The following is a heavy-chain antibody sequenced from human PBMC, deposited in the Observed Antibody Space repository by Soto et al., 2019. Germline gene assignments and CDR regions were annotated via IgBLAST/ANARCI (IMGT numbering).Heavy chain of an antibody. J-gene: IGHJ6*02. CDR1: GFTFSSYW. D-gene: IGHD6-13*01. Sequence: GGSLRLSCAASGFTFSSYWMHWVRQAPGKGLVWVSRINSDGGSTSYADSVRGRFTISRDNAKNTLYLQMNSLRAEDTAVYYCARPYSSSWYGFGASDIWGQGTTVTVSS. CDR3: ARPYSSSWYGFGASDI. CDR2: INSDGGST. V-gene: IGHV3-74*01.